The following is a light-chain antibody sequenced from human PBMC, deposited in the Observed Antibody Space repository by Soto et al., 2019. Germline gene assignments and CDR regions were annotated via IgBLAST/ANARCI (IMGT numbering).Light chain of an antibody. V-gene: IGKV3-15*01. CDR2: GAS. CDR3: QQSNKRHRT. CDR1: QSVSSN. J-gene: IGKJ1*01. Sequence: EIVMTQSPATLSVSPGERATLSCRASQSVSSNLAWYQQKPGQAPRLLIYGASTRATGIPARFSGSGSGTEFNLNIRRRQSEDFAVYYCQQSNKRHRTFDQAPHVEIK.